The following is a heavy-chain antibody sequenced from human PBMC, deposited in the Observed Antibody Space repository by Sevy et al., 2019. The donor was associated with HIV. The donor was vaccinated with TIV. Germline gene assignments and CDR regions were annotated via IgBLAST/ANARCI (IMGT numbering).Heavy chain of an antibody. V-gene: IGHV3-23*01. CDR1: GFTFSTYA. Sequence: GGYLRLSCAASGFTFSTYAMSWVRQAPGKGLEWISVISGSGGDTYYADSVKGRFTISRDNSKNTLYLQMNSLRAEDTAVYYCAKNAYRSDSSGYSMSQWYYGMDVWGQGTTVTVSS. CDR2: ISGSGGDT. D-gene: IGHD3-22*01. CDR3: AKNAYRSDSSGYSMSQWYYGMDV. J-gene: IGHJ6*02.